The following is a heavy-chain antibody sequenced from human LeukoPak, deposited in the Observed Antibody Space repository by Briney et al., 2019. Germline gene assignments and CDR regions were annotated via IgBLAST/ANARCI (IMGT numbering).Heavy chain of an antibody. V-gene: IGHV4-39*07. CDR3: ARYDYGLAHDAFDI. J-gene: IGHJ3*02. CDR1: GGSISSYY. CDR2: IYYSGST. Sequence: SETLSLTCTVSGGSISSYYWGWIRQPPGKGLEWIGSIYYSGSTYYNPSLKSRVTISVDTSKNQFSLKLSSVTAADTAVYYCARYDYGLAHDAFDIWGQGAMVTVSS. D-gene: IGHD4-17*01.